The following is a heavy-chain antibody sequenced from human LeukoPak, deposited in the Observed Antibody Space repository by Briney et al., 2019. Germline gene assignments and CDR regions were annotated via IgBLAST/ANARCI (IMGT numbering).Heavy chain of an antibody. Sequence: GGSLRLSCAASGFTFSSYAMSWVRQAPGKGLEWVSAISGSGGSTYYADSVKGRFTISRDNSKNTLYLQMNSLRAEDTAVYYCARGGVPYGGLQYWGQGTLVTVSS. V-gene: IGHV3-23*01. D-gene: IGHD4-23*01. CDR1: GFTFSSYA. J-gene: IGHJ4*02. CDR3: ARGGVPYGGLQY. CDR2: ISGSGGST.